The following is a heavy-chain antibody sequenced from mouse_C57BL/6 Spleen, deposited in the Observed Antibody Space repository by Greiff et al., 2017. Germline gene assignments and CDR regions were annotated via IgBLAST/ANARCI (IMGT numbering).Heavy chain of an antibody. CDR2: IDPSDSST. CDR3: ASPPAGTGWYFGV. J-gene: IGHJ1*03. V-gene: IGHV1-50*01. D-gene: IGHD3-3*01. Sequence: QVQLQQPGAELVKPGASVKLSCKASGYTFTSYWMPWVKQRPGQGLEWIGEIDPSDSSTNYNQKFKGKATLTVDTSSSTAYMQLSSLTSEDSAVYYCASPPAGTGWYFGVWGTGTTVTVAS. CDR1: GYTFTSYW.